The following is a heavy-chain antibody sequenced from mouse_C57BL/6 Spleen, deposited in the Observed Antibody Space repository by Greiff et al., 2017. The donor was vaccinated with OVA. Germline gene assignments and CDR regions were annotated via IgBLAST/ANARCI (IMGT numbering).Heavy chain of an antibody. CDR2: IDPSDSYT. J-gene: IGHJ2*01. V-gene: IGHV1-59*01. Sequence: VQLQQPGAELVRPGTSVKLSCKASGYTFTSYWMHWVKQRPGQGLEWIGVIDPSDSYTNYNQKFKGKATLTVDTSSSTAYMQLSSLTSEDSAVYYCARSTTVVDYFDYWGQGTTLTVSS. CDR3: ARSTTVVDYFDY. CDR1: GYTFTSYW. D-gene: IGHD1-1*01.